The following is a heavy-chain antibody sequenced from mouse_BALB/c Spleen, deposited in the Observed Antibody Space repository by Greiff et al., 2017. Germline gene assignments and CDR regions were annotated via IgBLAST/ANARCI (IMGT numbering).Heavy chain of an antibody. V-gene: IGHV1-4*01. Sequence: VQLQQSWAELARPGASVQMSCKASGYTFTSYTMHWVKQRPGQGLEWIGYIKPSSGYTNYNQKFKDKATLTADTSSSTSYMQPSSLTSEDSAVYYCARGGCNYGRSFAYWGQGTLVTVSA. CDR1: GYTFTSYT. CDR3: ARGGCNYGRSFAY. D-gene: IGHD2-1*01. CDR2: IKPSSGYT. J-gene: IGHJ3*01.